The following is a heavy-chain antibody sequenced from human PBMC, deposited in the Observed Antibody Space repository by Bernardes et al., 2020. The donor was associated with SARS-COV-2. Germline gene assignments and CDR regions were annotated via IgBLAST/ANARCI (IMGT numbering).Heavy chain of an antibody. CDR1: GFTFSTYG. J-gene: IGHJ4*02. CDR2: IWSDGSEK. V-gene: IGHV3-33*01. Sequence: GGSLRLSCAASGFTFSTYGMHWVRQAPGKGLEWVAVIWSDGSEKFYADSVKGRFTISRDNSKNTVYLQMNSLRVGDTATYFCTRDYCSRTTCYDYWGLGTLVTVSS. CDR3: TRDYCSRTTCYDY. D-gene: IGHD2-2*01.